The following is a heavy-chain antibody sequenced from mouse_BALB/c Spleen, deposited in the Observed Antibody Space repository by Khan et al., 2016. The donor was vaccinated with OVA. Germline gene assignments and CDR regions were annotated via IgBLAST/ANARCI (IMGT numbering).Heavy chain of an antibody. V-gene: IGHV2-9*02. Sequence: QVQLKESGPGLVAPSQRLSITCTVSGFSLSIYAVHWVRQPPGKGLEWLGVIWTGGSTNYNSALMSRLSISKDNSKSQVFLKMNSLQTDDTAMYYCARAYGCSSWYFDVWGAGTTVTVSS. J-gene: IGHJ1*01. D-gene: IGHD1-1*01. CDR1: GFSLSIYA. CDR3: ARAYGCSSWYFDV. CDR2: IWTGGST.